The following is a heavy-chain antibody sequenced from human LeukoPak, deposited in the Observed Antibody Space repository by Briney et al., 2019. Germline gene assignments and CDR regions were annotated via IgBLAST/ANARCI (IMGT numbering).Heavy chain of an antibody. CDR2: ISSSGSNI. J-gene: IGHJ3*02. D-gene: IGHD2/OR15-2a*01. CDR1: GFTFSSYE. V-gene: IGHV3-48*03. CDR3: VKDQFFYGFGAFDI. Sequence: GGSLRLSCAASGFTFSSYEMNWVRQPPGKGLEWVSYISSSGSNIYYADSVKGRFTISRDNSKNTLCLQMNSLRPEDTAMYYCVKDQFFYGFGAFDIWGQGTMVTVSS.